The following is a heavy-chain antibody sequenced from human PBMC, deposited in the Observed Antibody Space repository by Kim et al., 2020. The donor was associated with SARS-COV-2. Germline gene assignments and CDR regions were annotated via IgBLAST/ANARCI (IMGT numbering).Heavy chain of an antibody. CDR3: AKRGDEPGLCYFDN. Sequence: GSLRLSCAASGFTFNYYAMTWVRQAPGKGLEWVSLIGSSGGPIHYADSVKGRFTISRDNSKNMVYLQMSSLRAEDTAIYYCAKRGDEPGLCYFDNWGQGTVVTVSS. V-gene: IGHV3-23*01. J-gene: IGHJ4*02. CDR1: GFTFNYYA. CDR2: IGSSGGPI.